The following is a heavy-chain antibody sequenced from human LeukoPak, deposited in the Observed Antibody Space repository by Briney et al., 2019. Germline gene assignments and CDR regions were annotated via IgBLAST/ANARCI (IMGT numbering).Heavy chain of an antibody. CDR3: SSGDHGVY. V-gene: IGHV1-2*02. J-gene: IGHJ4*02. CDR2: FNPKSGDT. D-gene: IGHD2-21*01. CDR1: GYTFTVYY. Sequence: ASVKVSCKTSGYTFTVYYIHWVRQAPGQGLEWMGYFNPKSGDTKYAQKFQGRVTMTRDTSISTAYMELGSLTSDDTAVYYCSSGDHGVYWGQGTLVTVSS.